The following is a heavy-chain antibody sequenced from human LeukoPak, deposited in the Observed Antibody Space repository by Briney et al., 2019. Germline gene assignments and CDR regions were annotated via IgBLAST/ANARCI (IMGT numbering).Heavy chain of an antibody. Sequence: SQTLSLTCTVSGGSISRGGYYWSWIRQHPGKGLEWIGYIYYSGSTYYNPSLKSRVTISVDTSKNQFSLKLSSVTAADTAVYYCAREDPQTTVPEGMDVWGQGTTVSVSS. CDR3: AREDPQTTVPEGMDV. D-gene: IGHD4-17*01. CDR1: GGSISRGGYY. J-gene: IGHJ6*02. CDR2: IYYSGST. V-gene: IGHV4-31*03.